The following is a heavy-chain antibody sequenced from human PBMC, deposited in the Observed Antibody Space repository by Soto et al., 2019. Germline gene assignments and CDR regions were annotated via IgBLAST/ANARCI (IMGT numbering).Heavy chain of an antibody. Sequence: GSLRLSCAASGFTFSDYYMSWIRQAPGKGLEWVSYISSSGSTIYYADSVKGRSTISRDNAKNSLYLQMNSLRAEDTAVYYCARIGGSYPDYYYGMDVWGQGTTVTVSS. CDR2: ISSSGSTI. V-gene: IGHV3-11*01. D-gene: IGHD1-26*01. J-gene: IGHJ6*02. CDR3: ARIGGSYPDYYYGMDV. CDR1: GFTFSDYY.